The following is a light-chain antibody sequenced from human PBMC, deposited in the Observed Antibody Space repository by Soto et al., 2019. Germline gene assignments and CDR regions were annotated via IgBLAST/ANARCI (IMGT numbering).Light chain of an antibody. CDR1: SSNLGTGYD. V-gene: IGLV1-40*01. CDR3: QSYGVSLSAWD. Sequence: QSALTQPPSVSGAPGQTVSISCTGISSNLGTGYDVHWYQQFPGRAPKLLIYADNKRPSGVPDRISGSKSGTSASLAMAGLQAEDEANYGCQSYGVSLSAWDFGGGTKLTV. J-gene: IGLJ2*01. CDR2: ADN.